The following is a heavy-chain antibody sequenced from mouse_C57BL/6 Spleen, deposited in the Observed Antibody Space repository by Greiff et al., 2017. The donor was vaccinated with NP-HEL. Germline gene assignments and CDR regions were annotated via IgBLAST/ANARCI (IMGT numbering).Heavy chain of an antibody. Sequence: EVQLQQSGPELVKPGASVKISCKASGYTFTDYYMNWVKQSHGKSLEWIGDINPNNGGTSYNQKFKGKATLTVDKSSSTAYMELRSLTSEDSAVYYCARHDGYYAGFDYWGQGTTLTVSS. V-gene: IGHV1-26*01. CDR2: INPNNGGT. J-gene: IGHJ2*01. D-gene: IGHD2-3*01. CDR3: ARHDGYYAGFDY. CDR1: GYTFTDYY.